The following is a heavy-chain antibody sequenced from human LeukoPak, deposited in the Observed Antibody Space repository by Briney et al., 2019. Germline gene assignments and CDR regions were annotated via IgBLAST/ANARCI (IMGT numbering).Heavy chain of an antibody. D-gene: IGHD1-26*01. CDR2: IIPIFGTA. CDR3: ARDPLWGAVTAEYFQH. CDR1: GGTFSSDA. Sequence: SVKVSCKASGGTFSSDAISWVRQAPGQGLEWMGRIIPIFGTANYAQKFQGRVTITADKSTSTAYMELSSLRSEDTAVYYCARDPLWGAVTAEYFQHWGQGTLVTVSS. J-gene: IGHJ1*01. V-gene: IGHV1-69*06.